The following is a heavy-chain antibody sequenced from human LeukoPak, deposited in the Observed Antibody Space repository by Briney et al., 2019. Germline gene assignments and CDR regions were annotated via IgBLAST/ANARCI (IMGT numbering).Heavy chain of an antibody. J-gene: IGHJ4*02. V-gene: IGHV1-69*01. CDR1: GGTFSSYA. Sequence: SVKVSCKASGGTFSSYAISWVRQAPGQGLEWMGGIIPIFGTANYAQKFQGRVTITADESTSTAYMELSSLRSEDTAVHYCARTVERRCGGSCYQFDYWGQGTLVTVSS. CDR3: ARTVERRCGGSCYQFDY. CDR2: IIPIFGTA. D-gene: IGHD2-15*01.